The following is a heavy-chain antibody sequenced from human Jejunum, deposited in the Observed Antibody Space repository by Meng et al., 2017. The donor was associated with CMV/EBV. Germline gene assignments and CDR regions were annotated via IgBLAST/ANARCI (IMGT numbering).Heavy chain of an antibody. CDR2: TSGSGDRT. CDR1: GFPFRSYG. CDR3: VKGGAYCGGDCKAADY. J-gene: IGHJ4*02. Sequence: EVQMVESGGGLVQAGGSLRLSCAASGFPFRSYGITWVRQAPGKGLELVSATSGSGDRTYYADSVKGRFTISRDNSKNTLYLQMNSLRAEDTALYYCVKGGAYCGGDCKAADYWGQGTLVTVSS. D-gene: IGHD2-21*02. V-gene: IGHV3-23*04.